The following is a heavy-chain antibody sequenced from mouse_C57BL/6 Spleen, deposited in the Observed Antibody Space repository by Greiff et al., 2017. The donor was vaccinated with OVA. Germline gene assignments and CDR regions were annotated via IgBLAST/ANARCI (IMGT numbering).Heavy chain of an antibody. Sequence: QVQLQQSGPELVKPGASVKISCKASGYAFSSSWMNWVKQRPGKGLEWIGRIYPGDGDTNYNGKFKGKATLTAAKSSSTAYMQLSSLTSEDSAVYFCASSGNYDYWGQGTTLTVSS. D-gene: IGHD2-1*01. V-gene: IGHV1-82*01. J-gene: IGHJ2*01. CDR1: GYAFSSSW. CDR3: ASSGNYDY. CDR2: IYPGDGDT.